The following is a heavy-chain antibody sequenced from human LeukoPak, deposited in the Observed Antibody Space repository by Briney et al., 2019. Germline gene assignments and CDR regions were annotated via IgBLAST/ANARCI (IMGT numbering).Heavy chain of an antibody. Sequence: SGGSLRLSCAASGFTFSSYAMSWVRQAPGKGLEWVSRISGSAGNTYYADSVKGRFTISRDNSKNTLYLQMNSLRAEDTAVYYCAKSQQLVWDRGQGTLVTVSS. CDR1: GFTFSSYA. CDR3: AKSQQLVWD. J-gene: IGHJ4*02. V-gene: IGHV3-23*01. D-gene: IGHD6-6*01. CDR2: ISGSAGNT.